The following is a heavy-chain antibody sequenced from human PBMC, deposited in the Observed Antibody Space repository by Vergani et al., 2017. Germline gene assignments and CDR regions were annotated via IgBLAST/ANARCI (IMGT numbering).Heavy chain of an antibody. V-gene: IGHV3-23*01. CDR3: AXFARYFDWFSQAVAGIYYFDY. J-gene: IGHJ4*02. D-gene: IGHD3-9*01. CDR2: ISGSGGST. CDR1: GFTFSSYA. Sequence: EVQLLESGGGLVQPGGSLRLSCAASGFTFSSYAMSWVRQAPGKGLEWVSAISGSGGSTYYADSVKGRFTISRDNSKNTLYLQMNSLRAEDTAVYYCAXFARYFDWFSQAVAGIYYFDYWGQGTLVTVSS.